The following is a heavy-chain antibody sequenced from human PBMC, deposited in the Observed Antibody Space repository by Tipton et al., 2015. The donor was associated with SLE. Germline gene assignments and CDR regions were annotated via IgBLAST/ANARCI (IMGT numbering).Heavy chain of an antibody. CDR1: GDSISSGGHD. V-gene: IGHV4-61*02. D-gene: IGHD2-21*01. CDR3: ARDTGLYCGGDCYEGGYYSYYYVDV. CDR2: IYMSGST. Sequence: TLSLTCTVSGDSISSGGHDWSWIRQPAGKGLEWIGRIYMSGSTNYNPSLESRVTISVDTSKNQFSLELSSVTAADTAAYYCARDTGLYCGGDCYEGGYYSYYYVDVWGKGTTVTVSS. J-gene: IGHJ6*03.